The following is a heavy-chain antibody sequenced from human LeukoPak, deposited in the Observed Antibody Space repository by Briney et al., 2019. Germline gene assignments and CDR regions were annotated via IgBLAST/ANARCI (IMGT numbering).Heavy chain of an antibody. CDR1: GGTFSSYA. Sequence: ASVTVPCKASGGTFSSYAISWVRQAPGQGLEWMGRIIPILGIANYAQKFQGRVTITADKSTSTAYMELSSLRSEDTAVYYCASIAVATDYYYYYGMDVWGQGTTVTVSS. J-gene: IGHJ6*02. CDR2: IIPILGIA. CDR3: ASIAVATDYYYYYGMDV. V-gene: IGHV1-69*04. D-gene: IGHD6-19*01.